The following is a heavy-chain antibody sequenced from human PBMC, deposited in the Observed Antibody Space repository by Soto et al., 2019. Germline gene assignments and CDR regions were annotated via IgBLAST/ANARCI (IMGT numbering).Heavy chain of an antibody. D-gene: IGHD1-20*01. CDR1: GGSINNYY. CDR2: IYYSGST. Sequence: QVQLQESGPGLVKPSETLSLTCTVSGGSINNYYWIWLRQPPGKGLEWIGYIYYSGSTTYSPSLKSRVTISVDTSKNQFSLKLSSVTAADTAVYYCAKYNKYGSWFDPWGQGTLVTVSS. V-gene: IGHV4-59*08. CDR3: AKYNKYGSWFDP. J-gene: IGHJ5*02.